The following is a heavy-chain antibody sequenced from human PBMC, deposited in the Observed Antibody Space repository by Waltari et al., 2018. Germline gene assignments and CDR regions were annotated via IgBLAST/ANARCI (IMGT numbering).Heavy chain of an antibody. V-gene: IGHV4-34*01. CDR1: GGSFSGYY. D-gene: IGHD2-15*01. CDR2: INHSGST. Sequence: QVQLQQWGAGLLKPSETLSLTCAVYGGSFSGYYWSWIRQSPGKGLEWIGEINHSGSTNYNPSLKSRVTISVDTSKNQFSLKLSSVTAADTAVYYCARARLLRTPFDYWGQGTLVTVSS. J-gene: IGHJ4*02. CDR3: ARARLLRTPFDY.